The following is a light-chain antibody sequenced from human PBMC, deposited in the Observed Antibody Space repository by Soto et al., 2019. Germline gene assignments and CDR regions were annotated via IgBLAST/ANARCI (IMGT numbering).Light chain of an antibody. V-gene: IGKV3-15*01. CDR2: GAS. CDR1: QSVSSN. Sequence: EIVMTQSPATLSVSPGERATLSCRASQSVSSNLAWYQQKPGQAPRLLIYGASTRATGIPARFSGSGSGTVFTLTISSLQSEDFAVYCCQQYNNWPPTFGQGTKVEIK. J-gene: IGKJ1*01. CDR3: QQYNNWPPT.